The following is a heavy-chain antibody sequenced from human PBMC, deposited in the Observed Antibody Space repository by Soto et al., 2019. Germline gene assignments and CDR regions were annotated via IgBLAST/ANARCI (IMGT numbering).Heavy chain of an antibody. V-gene: IGHV3-30-3*01. Sequence: QVQLVESGGGVVQPGRSLRLSCAASGFTFSSYAMHWVRQAPGKGLEWVAVISYDGSNKYYADSVKGRFTISRDNSKNTLYLPMNSLSAEDTAVYYCARAGCDGGSCYTLVGLRYGMDVWGQGTTVSVSS. CDR3: ARAGCDGGSCYTLVGLRYGMDV. CDR1: GFTFSSYA. D-gene: IGHD2-15*01. J-gene: IGHJ6*02. CDR2: ISYDGSNK.